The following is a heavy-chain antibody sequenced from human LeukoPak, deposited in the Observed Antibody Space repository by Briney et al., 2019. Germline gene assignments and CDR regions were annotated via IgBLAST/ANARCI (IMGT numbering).Heavy chain of an antibody. J-gene: IGHJ4*02. D-gene: IGHD1-26*01. V-gene: IGHV3-66*03. CDR3: AKDRSMVGQFDY. Sequence: PGGSLRLSCAASGFTVSSNYMSWVRQAPGKGLEWVSVIYSSGSTYYADSVKGRFTISRDNSKNTLYLQMNSPRAEDTAVYYCAKDRSMVGQFDYWGQGTLVTVSS. CDR2: IYSSGST. CDR1: GFTVSSNY.